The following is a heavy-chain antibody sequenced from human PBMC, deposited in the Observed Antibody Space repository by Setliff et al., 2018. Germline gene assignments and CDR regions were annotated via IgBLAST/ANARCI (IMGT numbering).Heavy chain of an antibody. Sequence: GGSLRLSCAASGFAFSSYWMHWVRQAPGKGLVWVSRINSDGSSTSYADSVKGRFTISRDNAKNTLYMQMSSLRAEDTAVYYCARGMNYYDSSGPTDYFFDYWGQGTLGTVSS. CDR2: INSDGSST. J-gene: IGHJ4*02. V-gene: IGHV3-74*01. CDR3: ARGMNYYDSSGPTDYFFDY. D-gene: IGHD3-22*01. CDR1: GFAFSSYW.